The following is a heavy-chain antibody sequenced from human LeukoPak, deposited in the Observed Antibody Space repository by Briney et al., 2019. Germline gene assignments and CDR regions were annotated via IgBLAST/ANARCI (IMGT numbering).Heavy chain of an antibody. D-gene: IGHD6-13*01. J-gene: IGHJ6*02. V-gene: IGHV4-61*05. CDR1: GGSISSSFYY. CDR3: ARVFRTAAGSYFYYYGMDV. CDR2: MSYSGST. Sequence: SETLSLTCTVSGGSISSSFYYWGWIRQPPGKGLEWIGYMSYSGSTNYNPSPKSRVTISVDTSKNQFSLKLSSVTAADTAVYYCARVFRTAAGSYFYYYGMDVWGQGTTVTVSS.